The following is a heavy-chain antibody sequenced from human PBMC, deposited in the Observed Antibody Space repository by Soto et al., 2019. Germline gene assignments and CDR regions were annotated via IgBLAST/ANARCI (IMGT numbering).Heavy chain of an antibody. Sequence: QMQLVESGGGVVQPGRSLRLSCAASGFTFSNYGMFWVRQAPGKGLEWVAVISYDGTKKYYSDSVKGRFTIYGDSSKNTLYLQMNSLRGDDTAVYYCAKGVGSSARFDSWGQGTLVTVSS. CDR2: ISYDGTKK. CDR1: GFTFSNYG. CDR3: AKGVGSSARFDS. D-gene: IGHD1-26*01. J-gene: IGHJ4*02. V-gene: IGHV3-30*18.